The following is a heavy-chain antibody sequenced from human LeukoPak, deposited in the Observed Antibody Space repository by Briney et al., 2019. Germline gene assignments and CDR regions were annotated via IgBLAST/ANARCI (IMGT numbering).Heavy chain of an antibody. D-gene: IGHD3-16*01. CDR3: AKDDEGYD. Sequence: PGGSLRLSCAASGVTFSKSWMSWLRQTPEKGLEWVANIKEDGSAKYYVDSVKGGFTISRDNAKNSLYLQMNSLRAEDTAVYYCAKDDEGYDWGQGILVTVSS. V-gene: IGHV3-7*04. J-gene: IGHJ4*02. CDR1: GVTFSKSW. CDR2: IKEDGSAK.